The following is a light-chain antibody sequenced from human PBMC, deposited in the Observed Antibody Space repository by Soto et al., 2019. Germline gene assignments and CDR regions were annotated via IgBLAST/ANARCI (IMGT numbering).Light chain of an antibody. CDR1: QSVNSNY. CDR2: GAS. V-gene: IGKV3-20*01. Sequence: EIVLTQSPGTLSLSPGESATLSCRASQSVNSNYLARYQQKPGQAPRLLIYGASSRATGIPDRFSGSGPGTDFTLTISRLEPEDFAVYYCQQYGSSPWTFGQGTKVDIK. CDR3: QQYGSSPWT. J-gene: IGKJ1*01.